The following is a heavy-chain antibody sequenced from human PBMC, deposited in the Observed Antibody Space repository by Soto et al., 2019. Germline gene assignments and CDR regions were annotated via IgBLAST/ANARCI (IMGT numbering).Heavy chain of an antibody. CDR3: ARLGSYGSGSYVWENWFDP. Sequence: QVQLQESGPGLVKPSETLSLTCTVSGGSISSYYWSWIRQPPGKGLEWIGYIYYSGSTKFNPSLKSRLTIAVGTSKNQFSLKLSSVTAADTALYYCARLGSYGSGSYVWENWFDPWGQGTLVTVSS. CDR1: GGSISSYY. CDR2: IYYSGST. V-gene: IGHV4-59*08. J-gene: IGHJ5*02. D-gene: IGHD3-10*01.